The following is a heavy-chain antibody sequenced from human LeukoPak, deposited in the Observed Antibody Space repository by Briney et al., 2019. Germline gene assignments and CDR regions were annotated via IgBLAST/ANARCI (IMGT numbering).Heavy chain of an antibody. V-gene: IGHV3-33*01. CDR3: ARGPNSNWSGLDF. CDR1: GFTFSSYG. D-gene: IGHD6-6*01. J-gene: IGHJ4*02. CDR2: MWYDGSNE. Sequence: GGSLRLSCAASGFTFSSYGMHWVRQAPGKGLEWGSLMWYDGSNEDHADSVKGRFTISRDNSKNTLYLQVNNLRAEDTAVYYCARGPNSNWSGLDFWGQGTLLTVSS.